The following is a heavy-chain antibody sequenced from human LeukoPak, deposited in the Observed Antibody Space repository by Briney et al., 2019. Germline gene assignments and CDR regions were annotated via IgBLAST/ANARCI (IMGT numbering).Heavy chain of an antibody. J-gene: IGHJ4*02. Sequence: GGSLRLSCAASRFTFNSYGMNWVRQAPGKGLEWVSYISSSSSTIYYADSVKGRFTISRDNAKNSPYLQMNSLRADDTAVYYCARQLTAYDGGYWGQGTLVTVSS. D-gene: IGHD1-14*01. CDR3: ARQLTAYDGGY. CDR1: RFTFNSYG. V-gene: IGHV3-48*01. CDR2: ISSSSSTI.